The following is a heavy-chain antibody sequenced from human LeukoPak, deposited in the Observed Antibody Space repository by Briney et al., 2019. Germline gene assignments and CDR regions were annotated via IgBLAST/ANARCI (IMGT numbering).Heavy chain of an antibody. D-gene: IGHD1-26*01. Sequence: PGGSLRLSCAASGFTFSSYWMSWVRQAPGKGLEWVANIKQDGSEKYYVDSVKGRFTISRDNAKNSLYLQMNSLRAEDTAVYYCAREGVGATGDYYYYMDVWGKGTTVTVSS. J-gene: IGHJ6*03. CDR3: AREGVGATGDYYYYMDV. CDR1: GFTFSSYW. CDR2: IKQDGSEK. V-gene: IGHV3-7*01.